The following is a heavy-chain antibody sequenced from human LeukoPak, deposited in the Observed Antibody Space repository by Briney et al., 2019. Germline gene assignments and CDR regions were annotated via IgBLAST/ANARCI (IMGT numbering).Heavy chain of an antibody. V-gene: IGHV3-30*18. J-gene: IGHJ4*02. CDR2: ISYDGSNK. Sequence: GGSLRLSCAASGFTFSGYGMHWVRQAPGKGLEWVAVISYDGSNKYYADSVKGRFTISRGNSKNTLYLQMNSLRAEDTAVYYCAKDTARPFDYWGQGTLVTVSS. CDR3: AKDTARPFDY. CDR1: GFTFSGYG. D-gene: IGHD5-18*01.